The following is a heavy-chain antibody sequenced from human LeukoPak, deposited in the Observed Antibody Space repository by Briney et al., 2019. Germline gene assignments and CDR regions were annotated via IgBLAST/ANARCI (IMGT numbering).Heavy chain of an antibody. CDR3: AREATVTTYYYYYYMDV. V-gene: IGHV4-34*01. Sequence: PSETLSLTCAVYGGSFSGYCWSWIRQPPGKGLEWIGEINHSGSTNYNPSLKSRVTISVDTSKNQFSLKLSSVTAADTAVYYCAREATVTTYYYYYYMDVWGKGTTVTISS. J-gene: IGHJ6*03. CDR1: GGSFSGYC. D-gene: IGHD4-17*01. CDR2: INHSGST.